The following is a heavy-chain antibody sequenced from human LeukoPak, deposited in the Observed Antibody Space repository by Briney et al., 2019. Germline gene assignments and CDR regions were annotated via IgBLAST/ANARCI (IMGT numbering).Heavy chain of an antibody. CDR1: GGFISSSSYY. CDR3: AREEIMMNWFDP. V-gene: IGHV4-39*07. D-gene: IGHD3-16*01. Sequence: SETLSLTCTVSGGFISSSSYYWGWIRQPPGKGLEWIGSIYYSASTYYHPSLKSRVTISVDTSKNQFSLKLSSVTAADTAVYYCAREEIMMNWFDPWGQGTLVTVSS. CDR2: IYYSAST. J-gene: IGHJ5*02.